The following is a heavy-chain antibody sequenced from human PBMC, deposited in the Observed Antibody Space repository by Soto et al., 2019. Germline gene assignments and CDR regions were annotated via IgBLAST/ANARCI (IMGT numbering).Heavy chain of an antibody. CDR2: ISAYNGNT. D-gene: IGHD2-21*02. V-gene: IGHV1-18*01. Sequence: SVKVSCKASGYTFTSYGISWVRQAPGQGLEWMGWISAYNGNTNYAQKLQGRVTMTTDTSTSTAYMELRSLRSDDTAVYYCARLSRSVVTALIDYWGQGTLVTVSS. J-gene: IGHJ4*02. CDR3: ARLSRSVVTALIDY. CDR1: GYTFTSYG.